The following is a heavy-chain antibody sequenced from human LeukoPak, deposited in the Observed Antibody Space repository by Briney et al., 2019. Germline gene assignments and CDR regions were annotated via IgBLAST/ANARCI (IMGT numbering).Heavy chain of an antibody. Sequence: GALRLSCAASGFPFSGYAMSWVRQAPGKGVQWVSTISRSGDNTYYADSVKGRFTISRDNSKNTLYVQMNSLRAEDTAIYYCAKAGANWFDPWGQGTLVTVSS. V-gene: IGHV3-23*01. CDR1: GFPFSGYA. CDR3: AKAGANWFDP. D-gene: IGHD3-10*01. J-gene: IGHJ5*02. CDR2: ISRSGDNT.